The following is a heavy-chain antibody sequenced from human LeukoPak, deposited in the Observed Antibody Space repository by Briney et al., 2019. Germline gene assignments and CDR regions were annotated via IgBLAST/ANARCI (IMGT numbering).Heavy chain of an antibody. J-gene: IGHJ6*03. CDR1: GGYFSGYY. CDR3: ARGLSSTVTRYYYYYYYMDV. Sequence: PSETLSLTCAVYGGYFSGYYWSWIRQPPGKGLEWIGEINHSGSTNYNPPLKSRVTISVDTSKNQFSLKLSSVTAADTAVYYCARGLSSTVTRYYYYYYYMDVWGKGTTVTVSS. V-gene: IGHV4-34*01. CDR2: INHSGST. D-gene: IGHD4-11*01.